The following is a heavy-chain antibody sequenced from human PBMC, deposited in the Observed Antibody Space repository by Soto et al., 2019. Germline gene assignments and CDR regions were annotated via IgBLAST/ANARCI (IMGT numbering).Heavy chain of an antibody. CDR2: FDPEDGET. CDR3: ATAPGYCSGGSCYSPSFDY. D-gene: IGHD2-15*01. J-gene: IGHJ4*02. Sequence: ASVKVSCKVSGYTLTELSMHWVRQAPGKGLEWMGGFDPEDGETIYAQKFQGRVTMTEDTSTDTAYMELSSLRSEDTAVYYCATAPGYCSGGSCYSPSFDYSGQGPLVTVSS. CDR1: GYTLTELS. V-gene: IGHV1-24*01.